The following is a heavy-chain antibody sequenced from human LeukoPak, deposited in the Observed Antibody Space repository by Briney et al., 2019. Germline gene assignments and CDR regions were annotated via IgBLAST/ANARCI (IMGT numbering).Heavy chain of an antibody. V-gene: IGHV4-59*12. CDR3: ARADLLERFDY. CDR2: IYYSGST. J-gene: IGHJ4*02. D-gene: IGHD1-1*01. CDR1: GGSISSYY. Sequence: SETLSLTCTVSGGSISSYYWSWIRQPPGKGLEWIGYIYYSGSTNYNPSLKSRVTISVDTSKNQFSLKLSSVTAADTAVYYCARADLLERFDYWGQGTLVTVSS.